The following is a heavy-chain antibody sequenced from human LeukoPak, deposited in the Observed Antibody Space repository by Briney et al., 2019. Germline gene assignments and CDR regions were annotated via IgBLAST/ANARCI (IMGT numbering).Heavy chain of an antibody. CDR3: ARDRQIAY. J-gene: IGHJ4*02. V-gene: IGHV3-7*01. CDR2: IKQDGSEK. Sequence: GGSLRLSCAASGFTFSNYWLTWVRQAPGQGLEWVANIKQDGSEKHDVDSVKGRFTISRNNAKDSLYLQMNSLRAEDTAVYYCARDRQIAYWGQGTLVTVSS. CDR1: GFTFSNYW.